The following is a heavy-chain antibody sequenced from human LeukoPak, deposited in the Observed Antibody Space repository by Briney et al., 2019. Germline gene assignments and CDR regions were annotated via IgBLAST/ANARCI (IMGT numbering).Heavy chain of an antibody. V-gene: IGHV4-61*01. D-gene: IGHD3-10*01. CDR2: IYYTGST. CDR1: GDSVSNGNYY. Sequence: SETLSLTCTVSGDSVSNGNYYWSWLRQPPGKALEWIGYIYYTGSTYYNPSLEGRATISVDTSWNQFSVKLSSVTAADTAVYYCARSQNYYGSGDYWSQGTLVTVSS. J-gene: IGHJ4*02. CDR3: ARSQNYYGSGDY.